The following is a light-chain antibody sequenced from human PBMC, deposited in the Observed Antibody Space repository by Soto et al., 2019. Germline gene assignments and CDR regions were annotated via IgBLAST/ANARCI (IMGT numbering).Light chain of an antibody. CDR1: QSVSSSY. CDR3: QYYGSSPFT. V-gene: IGKV3-20*01. J-gene: IGKJ3*01. CDR2: GAS. Sequence: ETVLTHSPVTLSLSPGERATLSFRASQSVSSSYLGWYQQKPGQAPRLLIYGASTRATGIPDRFSGSGSGTDFPLTISRLEPEDFAVYFCQYYGSSPFTCGPGTKGDIK.